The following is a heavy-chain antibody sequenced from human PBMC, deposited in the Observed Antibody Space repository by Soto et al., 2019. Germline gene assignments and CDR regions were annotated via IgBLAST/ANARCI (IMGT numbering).Heavy chain of an antibody. CDR2: IIPLLNTV. J-gene: IGHJ4*02. Sequence: QVQLVQSGAEVKKPGSSVKVSCKTSGGTFSNDIITWVRQAPGQGLEWMGGIIPLLNTVNYAQKFQGRVTITADKSTGTAYMEMNSLTSEDTAVYYCAKDSPIGSTFSGYDAIDYWGQGTLVTVSS. CDR3: AKDSPIGSTFSGYDAIDY. CDR1: GGTFSNDI. D-gene: IGHD5-12*01. V-gene: IGHV1-69*08.